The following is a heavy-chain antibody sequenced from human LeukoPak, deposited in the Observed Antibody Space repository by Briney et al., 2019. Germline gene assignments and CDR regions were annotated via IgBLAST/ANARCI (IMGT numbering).Heavy chain of an antibody. CDR1: GYTFGNYA. D-gene: IGHD1-14*01. Sequence: ASVKVSCKASGYTFGNYAMHWVRQAPGQRLDWMGWIDAGNGRTKYSQKFQGRVTITRDTSATTAYMELSSLRSEDTAVYYCARGIWYQGNYYFDSWGQGTLVTVSS. CDR2: IDAGNGRT. J-gene: IGHJ4*02. CDR3: ARGIWYQGNYYFDS. V-gene: IGHV1-3*01.